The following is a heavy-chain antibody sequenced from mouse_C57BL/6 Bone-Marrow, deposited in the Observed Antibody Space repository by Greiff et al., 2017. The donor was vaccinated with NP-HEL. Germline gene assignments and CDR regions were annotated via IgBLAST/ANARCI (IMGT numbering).Heavy chain of an antibody. J-gene: IGHJ2*01. V-gene: IGHV1-9*01. D-gene: IGHD2-2*01. Sequence: VQLQQSGAELMKPGASVKLSCKATGYTFTGYWIEWVKQRPGHGLEWIGEILPGSGSTNYNEKFKGKATFTADKSSSTAYMQLSSLTTEDSAIYYGARDGYDRGYYFDYWGQGTTLTVSA. CDR3: ARDGYDRGYYFDY. CDR2: ILPGSGST. CDR1: GYTFTGYW.